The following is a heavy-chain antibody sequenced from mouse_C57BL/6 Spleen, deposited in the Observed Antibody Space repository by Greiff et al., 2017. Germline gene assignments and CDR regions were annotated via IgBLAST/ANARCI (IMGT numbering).Heavy chain of an antibody. Sequence: EVKLMESEGGLVQPGSSMKLSCTASGFTFSDYYMAWVRQVPEKGLEWVANINYDGSSTYYLDSLKSRFIISRDNAKNILYLQMSSLKSEDTATYYCARAYEEAMDYWGQGTSVTVSS. CDR2: INYDGSST. J-gene: IGHJ4*01. CDR3: ARAYEEAMDY. CDR1: GFTFSDYY. D-gene: IGHD2-14*01. V-gene: IGHV5-16*01.